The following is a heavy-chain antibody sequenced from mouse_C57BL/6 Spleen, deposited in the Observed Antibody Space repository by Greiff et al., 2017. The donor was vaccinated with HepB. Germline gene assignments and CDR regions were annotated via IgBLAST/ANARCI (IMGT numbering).Heavy chain of an antibody. CDR2: IYPGDGDT. V-gene: IGHV1-80*01. D-gene: IGHD1-1*01. CDR3: ARRGYGSSYGDY. Sequence: QVQLQQSGAELVKPGASVKISCKASGYAFSSYWMNWVKQRPGKGLEWIGQIYPGDGDTNYNGKFKGKATLTADKSSSTAYMQLSSLTSEDSAVYFCARRGYGSSYGDYWGQGTTLTVSS. CDR1: GYAFSSYW. J-gene: IGHJ2*01.